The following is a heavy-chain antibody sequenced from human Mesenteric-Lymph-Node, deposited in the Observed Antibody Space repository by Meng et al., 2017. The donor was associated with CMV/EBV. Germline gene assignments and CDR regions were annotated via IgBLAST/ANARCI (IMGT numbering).Heavy chain of an antibody. CDR1: GFTFSCCW. D-gene: IGHD3-16*01. J-gene: IGHJ4*02. V-gene: IGHV3-7*01. Sequence: GESLKISCAASGFTFSCCWMSWARQAPGKGLEWLANIKQDGSDKYYVDSVKGRFTISRDNAKGSLYLQMNSLRAEDTAVYYCVGGGGALDYWGQGTLVTVSS. CDR3: VGGGGALDY. CDR2: IKQDGSDK.